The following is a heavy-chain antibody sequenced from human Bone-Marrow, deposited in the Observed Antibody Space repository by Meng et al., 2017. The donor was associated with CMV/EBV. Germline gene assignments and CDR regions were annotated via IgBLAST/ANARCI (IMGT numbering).Heavy chain of an antibody. V-gene: IGHV5-51*01. Sequence: KVSCKGSGYSFTSYWIGWVRQMPGKGLEWMGIIYPGDSDTRYSPSFQGQVTISADRSISTAYLQWSSLKASDTAIYYCARRDLESSNPGYFEFWGQGTLVTVSS. D-gene: IGHD6-6*01. CDR1: GYSFTSYW. CDR3: ARRDLESSNPGYFEF. J-gene: IGHJ4*02. CDR2: IYPGDSDT.